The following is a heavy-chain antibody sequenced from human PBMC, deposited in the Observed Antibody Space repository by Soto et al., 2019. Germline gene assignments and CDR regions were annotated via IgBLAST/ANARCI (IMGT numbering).Heavy chain of an antibody. V-gene: IGHV4-34*01. CDR3: ARLGGYYQALDS. Sequence: PSETLSLTCAVYGGSFSGYSWTWIRQPPGKGLEWIGDINHVGSTNYNPSLKSRVTISVDTSKNQFSLNLSSVTAADTAVYYCARLGGYYQALDSWGQGTRVTVSS. CDR2: INHVGST. D-gene: IGHD3-22*01. J-gene: IGHJ4*02. CDR1: GGSFSGYS.